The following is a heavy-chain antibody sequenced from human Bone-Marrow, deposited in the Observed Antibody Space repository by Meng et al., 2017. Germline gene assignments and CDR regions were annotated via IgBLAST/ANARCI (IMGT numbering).Heavy chain of an antibody. J-gene: IGHJ3*02. CDR3: ARLPSHLKEAFDI. CDR2: INWNGGST. CDR1: GFTFDDYG. Sequence: GESLKISCAASGFTFDDYGMSWVRQAPGKGLEWVSGINWNGGSTGYADSVKGRFTISRDHAKNSMSLQMNSLSAEDTALYYCARLPSHLKEAFDIWGQGTMVTVSS. V-gene: IGHV3-20*04.